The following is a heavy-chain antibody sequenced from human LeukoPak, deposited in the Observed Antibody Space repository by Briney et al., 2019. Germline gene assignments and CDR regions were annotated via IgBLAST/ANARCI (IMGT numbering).Heavy chain of an antibody. CDR2: LNYSGTT. CDR3: SRYDSDTGDFDP. CDR1: GGSISGSTSY. Sequence: SETLSLTCTVSGGSISGSTSYWGWLRQSPGKGLEWIGLLNYSGTTYYNPSFKSRVSISIDRSRTQFSLKLSSVTAADTASYYCSRYDSDTGDFDPWGQGTLVTISS. D-gene: IGHD3-10*01. J-gene: IGHJ5*02. V-gene: IGHV4-39*07.